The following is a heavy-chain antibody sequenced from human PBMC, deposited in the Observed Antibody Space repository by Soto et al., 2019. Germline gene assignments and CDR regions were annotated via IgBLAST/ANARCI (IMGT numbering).Heavy chain of an antibody. J-gene: IGHJ5*02. Sequence: LRLSFAASVFAFGAYAMTWVGQAPGKGLEWVSVISGAGGNTYYADSVKGRFTVSRDNSKKMLYLEMNSLRVEDTAIYYCAKDPVPQLLPSWWFDPWGQGTRVTVSS. D-gene: IGHD2-2*01. CDR3: AKDPVPQLLPSWWFDP. CDR2: ISGAGGNT. V-gene: IGHV3-23*01. CDR1: VFAFGAYA.